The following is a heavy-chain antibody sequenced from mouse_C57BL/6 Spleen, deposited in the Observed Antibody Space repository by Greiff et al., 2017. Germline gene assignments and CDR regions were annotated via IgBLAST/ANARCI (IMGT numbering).Heavy chain of an antibody. CDR1: GFTFSSDA. CDR3: AIDQDYYGSSYAMDY. J-gene: IGHJ4*01. V-gene: IGHV5-4*01. Sequence: EVKLMESGGGLVKPGGSLKLSCAASGFTFSSDAMSWVRQTPEKRLEWVATISAGGSYTYYPDNVKGRFTISRDNAKNNLYLQMSHLKSEDTAMYYCAIDQDYYGSSYAMDYWGQGTSVTVSS. CDR2: ISAGGSYT. D-gene: IGHD1-1*01.